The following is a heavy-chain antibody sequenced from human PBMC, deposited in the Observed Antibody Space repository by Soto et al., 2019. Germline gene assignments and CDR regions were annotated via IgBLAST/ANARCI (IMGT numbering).Heavy chain of an antibody. V-gene: IGHV1-69*13. CDR3: ARKLAAAGTDWFDP. CDR2: IIPIFGTA. J-gene: IGHJ5*02. CDR1: GGTFSSYA. D-gene: IGHD6-13*01. Sequence: SVKVSCKASGGTFSSYAISWVRQAPGQGLEWMGGIIPIFGTANYAQKFQGRVTITADESTSTAYMELSSLGSEDTAVYYCARKLAAAGTDWFDPWGQGTLVTVSS.